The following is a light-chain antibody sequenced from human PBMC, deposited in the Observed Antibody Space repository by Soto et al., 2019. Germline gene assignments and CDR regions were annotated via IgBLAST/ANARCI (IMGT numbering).Light chain of an antibody. Sequence: EIVLTQSPATLSLSPGERATLSCRASQSVSSYLAWYQQKPGQAPRLLIYDVSNRATGIPARFSGSGSGTDFTLTISSLEPEDFAVYYCQQSSNWPYTFGQGTKLEIK. J-gene: IGKJ2*01. V-gene: IGKV3-11*01. CDR3: QQSSNWPYT. CDR2: DVS. CDR1: QSVSSY.